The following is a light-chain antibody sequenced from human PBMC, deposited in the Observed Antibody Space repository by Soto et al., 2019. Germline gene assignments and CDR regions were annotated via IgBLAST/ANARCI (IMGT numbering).Light chain of an antibody. CDR2: GPS. V-gene: IGKV3-20*01. Sequence: EIVLTQSPGTLSLSPGERATLSCRASRSVSNSYLAWYQQKPGQAPRLLLYGPSRRASGIPDRFSGSGSGTDFALTISRLEPEDSAVYYCQQYGRAPYTFDQGTKLEIK. CDR3: QQYGRAPYT. J-gene: IGKJ2*01. CDR1: RSVSNSY.